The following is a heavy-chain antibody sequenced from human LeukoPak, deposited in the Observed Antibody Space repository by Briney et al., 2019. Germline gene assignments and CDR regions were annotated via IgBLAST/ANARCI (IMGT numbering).Heavy chain of an antibody. CDR3: AREFCTNGVCYRDDAFDI. V-gene: IGHV4-59*12. J-gene: IGHJ3*02. D-gene: IGHD2-8*01. CDR2: IYYSGST. CDR1: GGSISSYY. Sequence: SETLSLTCTVSGGSISSYYWSWIRQPPGKGLEWIGYIYYSGSTNYNPSLKSRVTISVDTSKNQFSLKLSSVTAADTAVYYCAREFCTNGVCYRDDAFDIWGQGTMVTVSS.